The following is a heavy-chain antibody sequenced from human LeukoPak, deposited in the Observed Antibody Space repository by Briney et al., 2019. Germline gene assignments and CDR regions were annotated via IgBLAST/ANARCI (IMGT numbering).Heavy chain of an antibody. J-gene: IGHJ4*02. CDR3: ARDLRAPLYYYGSGSSFDY. Sequence: GGSLRLSCEASGFTFSNYWRSWLRQAPGKGLEWVANIKQDGSDKYYADSVKGRVTIFRDNAKNSLYLQMNSLRVEDTSLYYCARDLRAPLYYYGSGSSFDYWGQGTLVTVSS. CDR2: IKQDGSDK. D-gene: IGHD3-10*01. V-gene: IGHV3-7*04. CDR1: GFTFSNYW.